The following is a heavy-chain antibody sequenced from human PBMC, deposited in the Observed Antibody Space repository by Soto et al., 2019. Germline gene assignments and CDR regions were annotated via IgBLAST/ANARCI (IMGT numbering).Heavy chain of an antibody. CDR1: GFAFNHYS. CDR2: ISSIGSNI. J-gene: IGHJ4*02. V-gene: IGHV3-21*01. CDR3: ARGYCSSSSCYYFDQ. D-gene: IGHD2-2*01. Sequence: PGGSLRLSCAASGFAFNHYSMNWVRQAPGKGLEWVSSISSIGSNIHYADSVKGRFTISRDNAKNSLYLQMDSLRAEDTAVYHCARGYCSSSSCYYFDQWGQGAQVTVS.